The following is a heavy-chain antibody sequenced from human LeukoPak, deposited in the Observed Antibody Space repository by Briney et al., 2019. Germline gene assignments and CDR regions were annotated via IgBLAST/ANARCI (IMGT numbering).Heavy chain of an antibody. J-gene: IGHJ4*02. CDR3: ASGTNGEN. V-gene: IGHV4-30-4*01. D-gene: IGHD2-8*01. CDR1: GGSISSGDYY. Sequence: SETLSLTCTVSGGSISSGDYYWSWIRQPPGKGLEWSEYIYYSGSTYYNPSLKSRVTISVDTSNNQFSLKLSSVTAADTAVYYCASGTNGENWGQGTLVTVSS. CDR2: IYYSGST.